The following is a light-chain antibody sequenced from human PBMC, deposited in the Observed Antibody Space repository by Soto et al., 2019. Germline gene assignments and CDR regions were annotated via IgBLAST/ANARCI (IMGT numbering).Light chain of an antibody. CDR3: QQYGSSAWT. CDR1: QSVSSSY. J-gene: IGKJ1*01. Sequence: EIVLTQSPGTLSLSPGERATLSCRASQSVSSSYLAWYQQTPGQAPRLLIYGASSRATGIPDRFSGSGSGTDFTLTISRLEAEDFAVYYCQQYGSSAWTFGQGTKLEIK. CDR2: GAS. V-gene: IGKV3-20*01.